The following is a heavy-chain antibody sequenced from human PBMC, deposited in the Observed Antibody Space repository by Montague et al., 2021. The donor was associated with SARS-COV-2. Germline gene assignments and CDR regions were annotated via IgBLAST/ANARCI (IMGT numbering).Heavy chain of an antibody. CDR2: IDQGGAT. J-gene: IGHJ6*02. D-gene: IGHD3-3*01. CDR1: GGSFNNYY. V-gene: IGHV4-34*01. CDR3: ARGQRRSFSVFGVLAGGPELKHYGLDV. Sequence: SETLSLTCAVDGGSFNNYYWAWIGRAPGKGLEWNEEIDQGGATNYSPAFRSRLTLSVDTSKNQFSLKLNSVTAADTAVYFCARGQRRSFSVFGVLAGGPELKHYGLDVWGLGTTVTVS.